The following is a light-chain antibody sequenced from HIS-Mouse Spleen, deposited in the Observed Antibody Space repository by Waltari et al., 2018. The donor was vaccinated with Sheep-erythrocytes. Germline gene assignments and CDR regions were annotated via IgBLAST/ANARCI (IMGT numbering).Light chain of an antibody. V-gene: IGLV3-1*01. CDR3: QAWDSSSDHYV. J-gene: IGLJ1*01. CDR1: KLGDKY. Sequence: SSELTQPPSVSVSPGQTASITCSGDKLGDKYACWYQQKPGQSPVLVIYQDTKRPSGIPERFSGSNSGNTATLTISGTQAMDEADYYCQAWDSSSDHYVFGTGTKVTVL. CDR2: QDT.